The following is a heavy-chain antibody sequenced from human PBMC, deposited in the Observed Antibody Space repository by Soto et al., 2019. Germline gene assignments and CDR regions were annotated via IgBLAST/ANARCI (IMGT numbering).Heavy chain of an antibody. J-gene: IGHJ3*02. D-gene: IGHD3-16*02. CDR1: GGASTGFV. CDR2: LNHSGST. V-gene: IGHV4-34*01. Sequence: SVSVGVSGALDGGASTGFVGGGLRWPARKGLEWIGALNHSGSTHYNPSLKRRVTIPVDTYKNQFSLKLSSVTAADTAVYYCARVYDYVWGSYRYSQYAFDIWGQGTMVT. CDR3: ARVYDYVWGSYRYSQYAFDI.